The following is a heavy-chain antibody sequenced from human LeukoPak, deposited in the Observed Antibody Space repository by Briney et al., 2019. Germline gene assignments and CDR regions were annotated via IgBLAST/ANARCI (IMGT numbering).Heavy chain of an antibody. CDR1: GYTFTSYG. J-gene: IGHJ4*02. CDR3: ARNFRVVRGVISPVH. Sequence: ASVKVSCKASGYTFTSYGITWERQAPGQGLEWMGWISAYNDNTNFAQKLQGRVTMTTDTSTSTAYMELRSLRSDDTAVYYCARNFRVVRGVISPVHWGQGTLVIVSS. CDR2: ISAYNDNT. D-gene: IGHD3-10*02. V-gene: IGHV1-18*01.